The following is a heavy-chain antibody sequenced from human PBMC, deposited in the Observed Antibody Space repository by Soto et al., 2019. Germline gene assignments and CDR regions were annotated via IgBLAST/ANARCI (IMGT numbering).Heavy chain of an antibody. CDR2: ISAYNGNT. Sequence: ASVKVSCKASGYTFTSYGISWVRQAPGQGLEWMGWISAYNGNTNYAQKLQGRVTMTTDTSTSTAYMELRSLRSDDTAVYYCARDRGGKYYYDSSGNFDYWGQGTLVTVSS. V-gene: IGHV1-18*01. D-gene: IGHD3-22*01. J-gene: IGHJ4*02. CDR3: ARDRGGKYYYDSSGNFDY. CDR1: GYTFTSYG.